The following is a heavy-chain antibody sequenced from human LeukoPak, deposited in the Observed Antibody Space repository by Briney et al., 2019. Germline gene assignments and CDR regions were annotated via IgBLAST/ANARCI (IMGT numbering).Heavy chain of an antibody. Sequence: SGTLSLTCTVSGGSISSFYWSWIRQPPGKRLEWIGYISYSGSSKYNPSLESRVTISVDTSKNQFSLKLSSVTAADTAVYFCARGVIAVAGESFDYWGQGTLVTVSS. V-gene: IGHV4-59*01. D-gene: IGHD6-19*01. CDR1: GGSISSFY. CDR2: ISYSGSS. CDR3: ARGVIAVAGESFDY. J-gene: IGHJ4*02.